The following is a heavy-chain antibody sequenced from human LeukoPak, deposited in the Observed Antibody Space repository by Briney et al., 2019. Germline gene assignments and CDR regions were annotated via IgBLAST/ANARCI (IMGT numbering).Heavy chain of an antibody. J-gene: IGHJ5*02. D-gene: IGHD2-2*02. Sequence: ASVKVSCKASGYTFTGYYMHWVRQAPGQGLEWMGWINPNSGGTNYAQKFQGRVTMTRDTSISTAYMELSRLRSDDTAVYYCARVPRTVVVPAAINWFDPWGQGTLVTVPS. V-gene: IGHV1-2*02. CDR2: INPNSGGT. CDR3: ARVPRTVVVPAAINWFDP. CDR1: GYTFTGYY.